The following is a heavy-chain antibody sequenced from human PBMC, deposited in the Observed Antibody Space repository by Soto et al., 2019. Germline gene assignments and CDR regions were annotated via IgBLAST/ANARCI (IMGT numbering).Heavy chain of an antibody. D-gene: IGHD6-19*01. CDR1: GYTFTGYY. J-gene: IGHJ4*02. CDR2: INPNSGGT. V-gene: IGHV1-2*02. CDR3: GRGMVGYSSGFDY. Sequence: ASVKVSCKASGYTFTGYYMHWVRQAPGQGLEWMGWINPNSGGTNYAQKFQGRVTMTRDTSISTAYMELSRLRSDDTAVYYCGRGMVGYSSGFDYWGQGTLVTVSS.